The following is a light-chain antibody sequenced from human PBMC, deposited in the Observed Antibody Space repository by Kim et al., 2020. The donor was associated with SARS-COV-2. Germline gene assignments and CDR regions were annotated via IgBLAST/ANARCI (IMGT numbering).Light chain of an antibody. CDR2: GAS. CDR1: QIVKDNY. CDR3: QQYTTSPYT. J-gene: IGKJ2*01. Sequence: EIVLTQSPGTLSLSPGERATLSCRANQIVKDNYLAWYQQKPGQAPRLLIYGASSRATGIPDRFSGSGSGTDFTHTISRLEPEDLAVYYCQQYTTSPYTFGQGTKLEI. V-gene: IGKV3-20*01.